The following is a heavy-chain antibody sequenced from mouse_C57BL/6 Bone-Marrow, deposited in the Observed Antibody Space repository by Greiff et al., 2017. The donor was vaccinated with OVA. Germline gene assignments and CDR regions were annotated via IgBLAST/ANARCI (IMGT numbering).Heavy chain of an antibody. D-gene: IGHD2-3*01. CDR3: TRGGYYRDY. CDR1: GYTFTSYW. CDR2: IYPGNSDT. Sequence: EVQRVESGPVLARPGASVKMSCKTSGYTFTSYWMHWVKQRPGQGLEWIGAIYPGNSDTSYNQKFKGKATLTAVTSASTAYMELSSLTYEDSAVYYCTRGGYYRDYWGQGTSVTVSS. V-gene: IGHV1-5*01. J-gene: IGHJ4*01.